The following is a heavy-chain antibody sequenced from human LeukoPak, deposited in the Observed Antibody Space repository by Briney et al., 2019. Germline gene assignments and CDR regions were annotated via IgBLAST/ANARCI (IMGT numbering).Heavy chain of an antibody. J-gene: IGHJ4*02. Sequence: GGSLRLSCAASGFTLRSYTMNWVRQAPGKGLEWVSSIGISSNKIYYADSVKGRFTISRDNSKNTLYLQMNSLRPEDTAVYYCARDFWGLSGYCDCWGQGTLVTVSS. CDR2: IGISSNKI. CDR3: ARDFWGLSGYCDC. D-gene: IGHD3-3*01. V-gene: IGHV3-21*01. CDR1: GFTLRSYT.